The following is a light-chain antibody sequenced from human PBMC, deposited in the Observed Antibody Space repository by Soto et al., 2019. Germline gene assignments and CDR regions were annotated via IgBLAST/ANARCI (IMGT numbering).Light chain of an antibody. CDR3: QQYGGSPLT. J-gene: IGKJ4*01. CDR1: QSVSRSS. Sequence: EIVLTQSPGTLSLSPGERATLSCRASQSVSRSSLAWYQQKPGQAPRLLIYGASSRATGIPDRFSGSGSGTDFTLTINRLEPEDFAVYYCQQYGGSPLTFGGGTKVEIK. V-gene: IGKV3-20*01. CDR2: GAS.